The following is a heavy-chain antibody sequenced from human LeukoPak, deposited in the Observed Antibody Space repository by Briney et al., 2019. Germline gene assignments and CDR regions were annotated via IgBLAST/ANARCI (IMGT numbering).Heavy chain of an antibody. CDR2: FHYSGST. D-gene: IGHD5/OR15-5a*01. CDR1: GGSISSYY. Sequence: SETLSLTCTVSGGSISSYYWSWIRQPPGKGLKWIGYFHYSGSTNYNPSLKSRVTISVDTSKNQFSLKLTSVTAADTAVYYCARGAAGVSGYWGQGTLVTVSS. J-gene: IGHJ4*02. CDR3: ARGAAGVSGY. V-gene: IGHV4-59*08.